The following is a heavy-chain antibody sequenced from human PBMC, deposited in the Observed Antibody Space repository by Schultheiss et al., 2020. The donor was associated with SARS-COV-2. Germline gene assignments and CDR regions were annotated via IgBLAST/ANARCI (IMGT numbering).Heavy chain of an antibody. V-gene: IGHV3-11*04. Sequence: GGSLRLSCAASGFTFSDYYMSWIRQAPGKGLEWVSYISSSGSTIYYADSVKGRFTISRDNSKNTLYLQMNSLRAEDTAVYYCARQDIVVVVAATRHYWYFDLWGRGTLVTVSS. D-gene: IGHD2-15*01. CDR1: GFTFSDYY. CDR3: ARQDIVVVVAATRHYWYFDL. CDR2: ISSSGSTI. J-gene: IGHJ2*01.